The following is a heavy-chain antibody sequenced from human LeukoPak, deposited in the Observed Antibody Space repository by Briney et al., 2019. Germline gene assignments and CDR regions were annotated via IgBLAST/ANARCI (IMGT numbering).Heavy chain of an antibody. J-gene: IGHJ2*01. CDR1: GFTFDDYA. Sequence: GGSLRLSCAASGFTFDDYAMHWVSQAPGKGLEWVSLISGEGGTIYSADSVKGRFTISRDNSKNSLYLQMNSLRTKDTALYYCAKDKGGRQKLYWYFDLWGRGTLVTVSS. CDR3: AKDKGGRQKLYWYFDL. CDR2: ISGEGGTI. V-gene: IGHV3-43*02. D-gene: IGHD1-26*01.